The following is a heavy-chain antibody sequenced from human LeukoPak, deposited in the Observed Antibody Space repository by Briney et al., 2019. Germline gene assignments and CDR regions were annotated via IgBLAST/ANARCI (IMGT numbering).Heavy chain of an antibody. Sequence: GGSLRLSCSASGFTFSDYAMYWVRQAPGKGLEYVSAISSNGYSTYYADSVKGRFSISRDNAKNTVYLQMNSLRAEDTAVYYCAREAAVAGIYFDSWGQGTLVTVSS. CDR3: AREAAVAGIYFDS. CDR1: GFTFSDYA. CDR2: ISSNGYST. J-gene: IGHJ4*02. D-gene: IGHD6-19*01. V-gene: IGHV3-64*04.